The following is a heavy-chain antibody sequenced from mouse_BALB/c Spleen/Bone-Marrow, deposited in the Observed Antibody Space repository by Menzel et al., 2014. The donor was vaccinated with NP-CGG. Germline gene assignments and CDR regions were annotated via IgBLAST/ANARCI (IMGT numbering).Heavy chain of an antibody. D-gene: IGHD1-1*01. Sequence: EVQVVESGGGLVKPGGSLKLSCVASGFTFSSYGMSWVRQTPDKRLELVATINNNGGSTYYPDSVKGQFTISRDNAKNPLYLQMSSLKSEDTAMYYCARVYGWYFDVWGAGTTVTVSS. CDR2: INNNGGST. CDR1: GFTFSSYG. CDR3: ARVYGWYFDV. V-gene: IGHV5-6-3*01. J-gene: IGHJ1*01.